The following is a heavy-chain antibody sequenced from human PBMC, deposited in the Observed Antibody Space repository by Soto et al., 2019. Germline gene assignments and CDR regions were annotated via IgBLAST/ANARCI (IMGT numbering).Heavy chain of an antibody. Sequence: GGSLTLSCAASGFTFGDYSMQWVRHAPGKGLEWVSAMSWNSGSIDYADSVKRRFTISSDNDKNTLYLQMNSQRAEDRALYYCAKSDTPNGWYVRSDHWGQGTRVTVSS. V-gene: IGHV3-9*01. D-gene: IGHD6-19*01. CDR3: AKSDTPNGWYVRSDH. J-gene: IGHJ4*02. CDR2: MSWNSGSI. CDR1: GFTFGDYS.